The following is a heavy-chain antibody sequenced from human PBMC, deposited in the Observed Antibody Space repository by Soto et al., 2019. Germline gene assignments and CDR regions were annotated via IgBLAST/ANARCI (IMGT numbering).Heavy chain of an antibody. CDR2: IYHSGST. V-gene: IGHV4-30-2*01. Sequence: PSETLSLTCAVSGGSISRGGYSWSWIRQPPGKCLEWIGYIYHSGSTYYNPSLKSRVTISVDRSKNQFSLKLSSVTAADTAVDSCARYSSVYQRHFDYWGQGTLVTVSS. J-gene: IGHJ4*02. D-gene: IGHD3-22*01. CDR3: ARYSSVYQRHFDY. CDR1: GGSISRGGYS.